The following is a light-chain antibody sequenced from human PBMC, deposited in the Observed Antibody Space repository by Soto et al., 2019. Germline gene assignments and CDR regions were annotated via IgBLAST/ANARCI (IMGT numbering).Light chain of an antibody. V-gene: IGKV3-20*01. J-gene: IGKJ2*01. CDR3: QQDGSSPYT. CDR1: QRVSSSY. CDR2: GAS. Sequence: EIVLTQSPGTLSLSPGERATLSCRASQRVSSSYLAWYQQRPGQAPSLLIYGASNRATGIPDRFSGSGSGTDFTLTISRLEPEDIAVYYCQQDGSSPYTFGQGTKLEIK.